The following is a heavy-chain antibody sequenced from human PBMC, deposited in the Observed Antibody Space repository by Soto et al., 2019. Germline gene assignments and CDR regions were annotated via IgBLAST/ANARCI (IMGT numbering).Heavy chain of an antibody. CDR3: ARDNSGTPGHDGFDM. CDR2: IYSGGST. J-gene: IGHJ3*02. V-gene: IGHV3-53*02. Sequence: EVQLVETGGGLIQPGGSLRLSCAASGFTVSSNYMSWVRQAPGKGLEWVSVIYSGGSTYYADSVRGRFTISRDNSRNTLYLQMNSLRVEDTAVYYCARDNSGTPGHDGFDMWGRGTMVTVSS. CDR1: GFTVSSNY. D-gene: IGHD1-1*01.